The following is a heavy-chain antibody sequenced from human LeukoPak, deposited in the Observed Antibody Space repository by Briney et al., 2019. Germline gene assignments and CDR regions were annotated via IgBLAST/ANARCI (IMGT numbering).Heavy chain of an antibody. CDR1: GGSISSYY. V-gene: IGHV4-59*08. D-gene: IGHD2-2*01. J-gene: IGHJ4*02. CDR2: IYYSGST. Sequence: SETLSLTCTVSGGSISSYYWSWIRQPAGEGLEWIGFIYYSGSTNYNPSLKSRVTISVDTSKKEFSLKLSSVTAADTAVYYCARQGCSSTSCYRRLLFDYWGRGTLVTVSS. CDR3: ARQGCSSTSCYRRLLFDY.